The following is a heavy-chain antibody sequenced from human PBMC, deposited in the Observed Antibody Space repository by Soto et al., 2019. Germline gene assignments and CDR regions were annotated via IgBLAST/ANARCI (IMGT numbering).Heavy chain of an antibody. CDR3: AAGHYDFWSGYYPGRDYYYMDV. V-gene: IGHV1-8*01. J-gene: IGHJ6*03. CDR1: GYTFTSYD. D-gene: IGHD3-3*01. Sequence: GASVKVSCKASGYTFTSYDINWVRQATGQGLEWMGWMNPNSGNTGYAQKFQGRVTMTRNTSISTAYMELSSLRSEDTAVYYCAAGHYDFWSGYYPGRDYYYMDVWGKGTTVTVSS. CDR2: MNPNSGNT.